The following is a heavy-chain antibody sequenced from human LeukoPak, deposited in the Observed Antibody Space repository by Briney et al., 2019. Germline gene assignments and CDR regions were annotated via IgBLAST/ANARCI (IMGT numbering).Heavy chain of an antibody. Sequence: KALETLSLTCTVSGYSISSGYYWGWIRQPPGKGLEWIGSIYHSGSTYYNPSLKSRVTISVDTSKNQFSLKLSSVTAADTAVYYCASHQFRRFGWGQGTLVTVSS. D-gene: IGHD3-16*01. CDR1: GYSISSGYY. J-gene: IGHJ4*02. CDR3: ASHQFRRFG. CDR2: IYHSGST. V-gene: IGHV4-38-2*02.